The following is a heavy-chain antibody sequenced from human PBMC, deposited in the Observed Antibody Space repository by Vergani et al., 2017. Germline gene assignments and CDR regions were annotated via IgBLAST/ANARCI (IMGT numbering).Heavy chain of an antibody. CDR2: ITSSGTIT. CDR3: AKGVYCSSTSCYEGRGYYYGMGV. V-gene: IGHV3-23*01. D-gene: IGHD2-2*01. CDR1: GFRFSNYA. Sequence: DVELLESGGALVQPGGSLRLSCAASGFRFSNYAMSWVRQAPGKGLEWVAAITSSGTITYYSDSVKSRFTVSRDNSQNTLFLQMSSLRAEDTAVYYCAKGVYCSSTSCYEGRGYYYGMGVWGQGTTVTFSS. J-gene: IGHJ6*02.